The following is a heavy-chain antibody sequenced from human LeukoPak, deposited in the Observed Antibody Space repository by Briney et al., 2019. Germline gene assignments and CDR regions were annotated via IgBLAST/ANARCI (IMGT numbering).Heavy chain of an antibody. J-gene: IGHJ4*02. D-gene: IGHD3-22*01. V-gene: IGHV4-39*01. CDR2: IYYGGST. CDR3: ARLDDSSGYYFDY. Sequence: SETLSLTCTVSGGSISSNNYSWGWIRQPPGKGLEWIGSIYYGGSTYYNPSLKSRVTISVDTSKNQFSLKLSSVTAADTAVYYCARLDDSSGYYFDYWGQGTPVTVSS. CDR1: GGSISSNNYS.